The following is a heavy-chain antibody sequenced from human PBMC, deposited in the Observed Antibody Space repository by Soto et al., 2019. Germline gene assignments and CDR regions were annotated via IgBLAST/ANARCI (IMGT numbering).Heavy chain of an antibody. CDR2: IIPIFGTA. V-gene: IGHV1-69*01. Sequence: QVQLVQSGAEVKKPGSSVKVSRKASGGTFSSYAISWVRQAPGQGLEWMGGIIPIFGTANYAQKFQGRVTITADESTSTAYMELSSLRSEDTAVYYCARAYYYGSGSYFPNWYFDLWGRGTLVTVSS. CDR3: ARAYYYGSGSYFPNWYFDL. J-gene: IGHJ2*01. CDR1: GGTFSSYA. D-gene: IGHD3-10*01.